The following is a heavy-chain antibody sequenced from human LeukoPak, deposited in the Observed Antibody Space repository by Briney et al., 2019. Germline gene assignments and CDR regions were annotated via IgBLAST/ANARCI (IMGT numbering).Heavy chain of an antibody. Sequence: SETLSLTCTVSGVSIKNYYWSWIRQPPGKGLEWIGYIYYSGSTNYNPSLKSRVTISVDTSKNQFSLKLSSVTAADTAVYYCARVAAAAGTVSGMDVWGQGTSVTVSS. CDR2: IYYSGST. V-gene: IGHV4-59*01. D-gene: IGHD6-13*01. CDR3: ARVAAAAGTVSGMDV. J-gene: IGHJ6*02. CDR1: GVSIKNYY.